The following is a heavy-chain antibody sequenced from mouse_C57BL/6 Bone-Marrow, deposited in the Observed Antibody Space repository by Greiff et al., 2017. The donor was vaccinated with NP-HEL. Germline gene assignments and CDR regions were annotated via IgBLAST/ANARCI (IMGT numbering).Heavy chain of an antibody. CDR3: ARERWFAY. J-gene: IGHJ3*01. Sequence: EVKVVESGGGLVQPGGSLKLSCAASGFTFSDYYMYWVRQTPEKRLEWVAYISNGGGSTYYPDTVKGRFTISRDNAKNTLYLQMSRLKSEDTAMYYCARERWFAYWGQGTLVTVSA. CDR2: ISNGGGST. V-gene: IGHV5-12*01. CDR1: GFTFSDYY.